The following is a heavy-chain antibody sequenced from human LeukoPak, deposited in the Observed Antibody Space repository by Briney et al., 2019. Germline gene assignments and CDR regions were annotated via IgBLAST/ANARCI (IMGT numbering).Heavy chain of an antibody. CDR3: ARADSSGYYPLYYYYYMDV. J-gene: IGHJ6*03. CDR1: GYTFTSYG. V-gene: IGHV1-18*01. CDR2: ISAYNGNT. Sequence: GASVKVSCKASGYTFTSYGISWVRQAPGQGLEWMGWISAYNGNTNYAQKLQGRVTMTTDTSTSTAYMELRSLRSDDTAVYYCARADSSGYYPLYYYYYMDVWGKGTTVTVSS. D-gene: IGHD3-22*01.